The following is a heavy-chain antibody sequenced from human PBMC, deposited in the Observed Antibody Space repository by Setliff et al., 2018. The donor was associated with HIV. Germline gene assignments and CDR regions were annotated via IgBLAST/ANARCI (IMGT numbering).Heavy chain of an antibody. Sequence: ASVKVSCKASGYTFTDDYMHWVRQAPGQGLEWMGWINPNSGGTNYAQKFQGRVTMTRDTSISTVYMELSRLRSDDTAVYYCARDRTPQNWGSRGYYYMDVWG. CDR3: ARDRTPQNWGSRGYYYMDV. J-gene: IGHJ6*03. V-gene: IGHV1-2*02. CDR1: GYTFTDDY. D-gene: IGHD7-27*01. CDR2: INPNSGGT.